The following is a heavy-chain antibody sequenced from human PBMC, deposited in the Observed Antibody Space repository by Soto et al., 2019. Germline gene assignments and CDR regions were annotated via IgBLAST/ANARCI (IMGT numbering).Heavy chain of an antibody. J-gene: IGHJ4*02. CDR1: GGSISSYY. CDR2: IYYSGDT. Sequence: ETLSLTCTVSGGSISSYYWSWIRQPPGKGLEWIGYIYYSGDTNYNPSLKSRVTISVDTSKNQFSLSLSSLTAADTAVYYCARDNRYGVMDYWGQGTLVTVSS. D-gene: IGHD4-17*01. V-gene: IGHV4-59*01. CDR3: ARDNRYGVMDY.